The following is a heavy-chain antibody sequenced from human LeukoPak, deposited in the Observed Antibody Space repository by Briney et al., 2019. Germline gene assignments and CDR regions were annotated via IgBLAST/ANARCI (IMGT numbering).Heavy chain of an antibody. CDR2: ISDIGIGT. CDR1: GFIFSNYV. V-gene: IGHV3-23*01. J-gene: IGHJ3*02. Sequence: GGSLRLSCAASGFIFSNYVMGWVRQAPGKGLELVSSISDIGIGTYYADSVKGRFTIFRDNSKNILYLQMNSLRAEDTAIYYCAKRGGGTKFAFDIWGQGTMVTVSS. D-gene: IGHD1-7*01. CDR3: AKRGGGTKFAFDI.